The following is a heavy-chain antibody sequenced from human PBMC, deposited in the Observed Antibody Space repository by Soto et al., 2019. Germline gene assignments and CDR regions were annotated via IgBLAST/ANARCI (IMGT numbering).Heavy chain of an antibody. CDR1: GYTFTSYA. Sequence: ASVKVSCKASGYTFTSYAMHWVRQAPGQRLEWMGWINAGNGNTKYSQKFQGRVTITRDTSASTAYMELSRLRSEDTAVYYCASEGIAVAGTVYYYYGMDVWGQGTTVTVSS. CDR3: ASEGIAVAGTVYYYYGMDV. D-gene: IGHD6-19*01. CDR2: INAGNGNT. V-gene: IGHV1-3*01. J-gene: IGHJ6*02.